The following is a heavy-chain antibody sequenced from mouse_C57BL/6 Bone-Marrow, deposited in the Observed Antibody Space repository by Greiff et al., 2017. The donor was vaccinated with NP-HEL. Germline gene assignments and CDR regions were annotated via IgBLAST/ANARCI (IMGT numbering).Heavy chain of an antibody. V-gene: IGHV5-6*01. Sequence: EVKLQESGGDLVKPGGSLKLSCAASGFTFSSYGMSWVRQTPDKRLEWVATISSGGSYTYYPDSVKGRFTISRDNAKNTLYLQMSSLKSEDTAMYYCARRGFPRYAMDYWGQGTSVTVSS. CDR3: ARRGFPRYAMDY. J-gene: IGHJ4*01. CDR1: GFTFSSYG. CDR2: ISSGGSYT.